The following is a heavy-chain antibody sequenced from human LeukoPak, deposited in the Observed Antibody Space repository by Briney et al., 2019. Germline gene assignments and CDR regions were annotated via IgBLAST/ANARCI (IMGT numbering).Heavy chain of an antibody. CDR3: ARDLAFPGSYGSAEFYFDF. V-gene: IGHV1-18*01. CDR1: GYTFTTYD. D-gene: IGHD1-26*01. Sequence: ASVKVSCKASGYTFTTYDITWVRQAPGQGLEWMGWISGQTGKTKQAQKFQGRITLTTDSATNTAYMELRSLTSDDTAVYYCARDLAFPGSYGSAEFYFDFWGQGALVTVSS. CDR2: ISGQTGKT. J-gene: IGHJ4*02.